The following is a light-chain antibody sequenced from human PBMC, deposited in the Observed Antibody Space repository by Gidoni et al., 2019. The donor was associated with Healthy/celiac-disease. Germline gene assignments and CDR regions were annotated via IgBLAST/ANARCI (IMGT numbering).Light chain of an antibody. CDR3: QQSYSTPWT. CDR1: QSISSY. Sequence: DIHMTQSPSSLSASVGDRVTITCRASQSISSYLIWYQQKPGKAPKLLIYAASSLQSGVPSRFSGRGSGTDFTLTISRLQPEDFATYYCQQSYSTPWTFGQGTKVEIK. CDR2: AAS. V-gene: IGKV1-39*01. J-gene: IGKJ1*01.